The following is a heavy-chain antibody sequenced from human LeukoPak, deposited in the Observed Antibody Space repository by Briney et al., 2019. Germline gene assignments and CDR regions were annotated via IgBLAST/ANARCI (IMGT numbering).Heavy chain of an antibody. Sequence: GGSLRLSCAASGFTFTNAWMNWVRQAPGKGLEWVGRIKSKTDGGTTDYAAPVKGRFTISRDDSKNTLYLQMSSLKTEDTAVYYCTTTPTKYYDFWSAYNDYWGQGTLVTVSS. V-gene: IGHV3-15*07. D-gene: IGHD3-3*01. CDR1: GFTFTNAW. CDR2: IKSKTDGGTT. CDR3: TTTPTKYYDFWSAYNDY. J-gene: IGHJ4*02.